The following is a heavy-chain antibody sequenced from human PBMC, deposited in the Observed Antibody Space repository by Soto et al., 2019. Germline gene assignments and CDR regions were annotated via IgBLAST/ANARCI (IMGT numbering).Heavy chain of an antibody. CDR3: VRHLYSAAAGAFDY. J-gene: IGHJ4*02. CDR2: FYHSGST. CDR1: GVSISDYY. D-gene: IGHD6-13*01. V-gene: IGHV4-59*08. Sequence: TSETLSLTCTVSGVSISDYYWGWIRQPPGKGLEWIGYFYHSGSTIYNPSLKSRLTISVDTSNNQFSLKLTSVTAADTAVYYCVRHLYSAAAGAFDYWGQGTLVTSPQ.